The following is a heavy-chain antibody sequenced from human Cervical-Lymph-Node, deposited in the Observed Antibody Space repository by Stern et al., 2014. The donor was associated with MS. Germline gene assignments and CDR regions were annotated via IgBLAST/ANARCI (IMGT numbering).Heavy chain of an antibody. V-gene: IGHV4-39*01. CDR1: GGSISSSSYY. D-gene: IGHD3-16*02. J-gene: IGHJ2*01. CDR2: IYYSERS. CDR3: VGYRNWYFDL. Sequence: QVQLQESGPGLVKPSETLSLTCTVSGGSISSSSYYWGWIRQPPGKGLCWFGCIYYSERSYNTPPLKRRVTLSVTTSKNNFSLKLNSVAAADTAVYYCVGYRNWYFDLWGRGTLVTVSS.